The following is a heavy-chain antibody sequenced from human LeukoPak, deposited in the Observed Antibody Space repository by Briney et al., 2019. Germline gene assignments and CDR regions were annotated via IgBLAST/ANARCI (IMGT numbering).Heavy chain of an antibody. D-gene: IGHD5-18*01. CDR3: ASSSGYSYGSALDY. J-gene: IGHJ4*02. CDR2: IIPIFGTA. CDR1: GYTFTSYD. Sequence: ASVKVSCKASGYTFTSYDINWVRQATGQGLEWMGGIIPIFGTANYAQKFQGRVTVTTDESTSTAYMELSSLRSEDTAVYYCASSSGYSYGSALDYWGQGTLVTVSS. V-gene: IGHV1-69*05.